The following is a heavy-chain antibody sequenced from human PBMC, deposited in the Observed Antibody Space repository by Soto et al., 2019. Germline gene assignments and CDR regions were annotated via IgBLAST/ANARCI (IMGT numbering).Heavy chain of an antibody. J-gene: IGHJ4*02. Sequence: VQLVESGGGLVQPGGSLRLSCVASGFIFNSYSMNWVRQAPGKGLEWISYINSGSTSVFYADSVKGRFTISRDNAKKSLYLQMNSLRAEDTAVYYCGSSASPDAYWGQGTLVTVSS. D-gene: IGHD3-22*01. CDR2: INSGSTSV. CDR1: GFIFNSYS. V-gene: IGHV3-48*01. CDR3: GSSASPDAY.